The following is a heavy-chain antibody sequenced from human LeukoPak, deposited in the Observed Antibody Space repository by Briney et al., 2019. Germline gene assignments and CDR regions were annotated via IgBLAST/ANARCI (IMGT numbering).Heavy chain of an antibody. D-gene: IGHD2-21*02. Sequence: PGGSLRLSCAASGFTFNSHEMHWVRQAPGKGLDWVSYITSSGGITYYADSVKGRFTVSRDNAKNSLYLQMNSLRAEDTAVYYCAGERNCGGDCYQGSWFDPWGQGTLVTVPS. V-gene: IGHV3-48*03. J-gene: IGHJ5*02. CDR2: ITSSGGIT. CDR1: GFTFNSHE. CDR3: AGERNCGGDCYQGSWFDP.